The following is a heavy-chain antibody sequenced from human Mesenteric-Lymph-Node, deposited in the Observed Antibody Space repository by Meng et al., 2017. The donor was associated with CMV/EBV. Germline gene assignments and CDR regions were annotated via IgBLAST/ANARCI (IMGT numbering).Heavy chain of an antibody. CDR2: INPRGDST. D-gene: IGHD5-24*01. CDR1: GDTLTNYA. J-gene: IGHJ4*02. V-gene: IGHV1-46*01. CDR3: VRGGRDGYNYVLDY. Sequence: KASGDTLTNYAYHWGRQAPGQGLEWKGLINPRGDSTSNAQKCQGRVTMTRDTSTRKVYMELSSLRSEDTAMYYCVRGGRDGYNYVLDYWGQGTLVTVSS.